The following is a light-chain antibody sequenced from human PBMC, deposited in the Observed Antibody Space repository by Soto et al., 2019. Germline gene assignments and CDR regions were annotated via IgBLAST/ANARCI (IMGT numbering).Light chain of an antibody. Sequence: EIVMTQSPATLSVSPGDRATLSCRASQSVSINLAWYQQKPGQAPRLLMYDAFTRDTGIPARFSGSGSGTEFTLTISRLQSEDFEVYYCQQYYDWPITFGQGTRLEIK. CDR3: QQYYDWPIT. CDR2: DAF. CDR1: QSVSIN. V-gene: IGKV3-15*01. J-gene: IGKJ5*01.